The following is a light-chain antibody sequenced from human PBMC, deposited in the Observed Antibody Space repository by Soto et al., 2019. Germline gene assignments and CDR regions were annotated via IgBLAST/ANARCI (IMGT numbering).Light chain of an antibody. J-gene: IGKJ5*01. V-gene: IGKV1-27*01. CDR1: QDISNY. Sequence: DIQMTQSPSSLSASVGARITITCRASQDISNYLAWYQQKPGKVPKLLIYSASTLQSGVPSRFSGSGSGTDFTLTISSLQPEDVATYFCQKYNSALTVGQGTRLEIK. CDR3: QKYNSALT. CDR2: SAS.